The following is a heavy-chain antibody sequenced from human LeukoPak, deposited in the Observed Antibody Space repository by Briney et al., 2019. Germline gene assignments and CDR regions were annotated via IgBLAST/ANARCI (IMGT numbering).Heavy chain of an antibody. CDR1: GGSISSGSYY. J-gene: IGHJ5*02. Sequence: SETLSLTCTVSGGSISSGSYYWSWIRQPAGKGLEWIGRIYTSGSTNYNPSLKSRVTISVDTSKNQFSLKLSSVTAADTAVYYCARGEGSWGQGTLVTVSS. V-gene: IGHV4-61*02. CDR3: ARGEGS. CDR2: IYTSGST.